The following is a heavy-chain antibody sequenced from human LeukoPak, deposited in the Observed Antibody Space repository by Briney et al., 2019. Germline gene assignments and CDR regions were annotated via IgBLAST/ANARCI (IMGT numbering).Heavy chain of an antibody. D-gene: IGHD3-3*01. CDR2: IYYSGST. CDR1: GGSISRYY. Sequence: PSGTLSLTCTGSGGSISRYYWSWIRQPRGKGLEWIGYIYYSGSTNYNPSLKSRGTISIDTSKNQFSLKLSSVTAADTAVYYCVRVLNLGFWSGFDYWGQGTLVTVSS. CDR3: VRVLNLGFWSGFDY. V-gene: IGHV4-59*12. J-gene: IGHJ4*02.